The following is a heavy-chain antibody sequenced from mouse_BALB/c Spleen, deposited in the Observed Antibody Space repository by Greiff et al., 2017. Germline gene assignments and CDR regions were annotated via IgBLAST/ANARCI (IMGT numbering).Heavy chain of an antibody. CDR1: GYTFTSYW. CDR2: IYPGDGDT. Sequence: QVQLQQSGAELARPGASVKLSCKASGYTFTSYWMQWVKQRPGQGLEWIGAIYPGDGDTRYTQKFKGKATLTADKSSSTAYMQLSSLASEDSAVYYCARDYQTGYYYGSSYDYAMDYWVQGTSVTVSS. J-gene: IGHJ4*01. CDR3: ARDYQTGYYYGSSYDYAMDY. D-gene: IGHD1-1*01. V-gene: IGHV1-87*01.